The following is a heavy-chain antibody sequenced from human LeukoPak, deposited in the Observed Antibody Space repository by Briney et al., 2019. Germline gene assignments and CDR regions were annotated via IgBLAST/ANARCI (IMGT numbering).Heavy chain of an antibody. D-gene: IGHD2-15*01. CDR3: ARVDLRAAYFDY. J-gene: IGHJ4*02. Sequence: SETLSLTCTVSGGSISSYYWSWIRQPAGKGLEWIGRIHTSGSTGYNPSLKSRVTMSVDTSKNQFSLKLSSVTAADTAVYYCARVDLRAAYFDYWGQGTLVTVSS. CDR2: IHTSGST. V-gene: IGHV4-4*07. CDR1: GGSISSYY.